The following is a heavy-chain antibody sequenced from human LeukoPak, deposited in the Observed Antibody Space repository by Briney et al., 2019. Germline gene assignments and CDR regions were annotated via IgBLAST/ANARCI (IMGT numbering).Heavy chain of an antibody. D-gene: IGHD3-10*01. Sequence: ASVKVSCKASGYTFTNYGINWVRQAPGQGLEWMGGIIPIFGTANYAQKFQGRVTITADESTSTAYMELSSLRSEDTAVYYCARTLYYGSGSYPLDYWGQGTLVTVSS. J-gene: IGHJ4*02. CDR2: IIPIFGTA. V-gene: IGHV1-69*13. CDR3: ARTLYYGSGSYPLDY. CDR1: GYTFTNYG.